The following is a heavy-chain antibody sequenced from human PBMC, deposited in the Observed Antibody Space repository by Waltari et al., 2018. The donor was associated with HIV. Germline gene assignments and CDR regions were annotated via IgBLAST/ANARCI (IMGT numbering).Heavy chain of an antibody. CDR1: GFTFTNAW. CDR2: IKTKAEGETV. Sequence: EVQVVESGGGLVKPGGSLRLTCGAYGFTFTNAWMGWVRQAPGKGLEWVGRIKTKAEGETVEYATPVKGRFTISRDDSKNTLYLQMNSLTTEDTAVYYCTTWQVGSYWGHGTLVTVSS. J-gene: IGHJ4*01. D-gene: IGHD3-10*01. V-gene: IGHV3-15*01. CDR3: TTWQVGSY.